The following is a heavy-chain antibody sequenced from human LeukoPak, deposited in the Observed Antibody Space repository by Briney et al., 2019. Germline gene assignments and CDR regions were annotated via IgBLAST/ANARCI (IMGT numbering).Heavy chain of an antibody. J-gene: IGHJ4*02. V-gene: IGHV1-8*01. CDR3: ARPPDDYGDYGELTTFDY. Sequence: ASVKVSCKASGYTFTSYDINWVRQATGQGLEWMGWMNPNSGNTGYAQKFQGRVAMTRNTSISTAYMELSGLRSEDTAVYYCARPPDDYGDYGELTTFDYWGQGTLVTVSS. CDR1: GYTFTSYD. CDR2: MNPNSGNT. D-gene: IGHD4-17*01.